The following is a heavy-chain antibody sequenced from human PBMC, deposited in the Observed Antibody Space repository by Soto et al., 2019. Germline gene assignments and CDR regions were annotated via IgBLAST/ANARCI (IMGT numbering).Heavy chain of an antibody. V-gene: IGHV3-21*01. J-gene: IGHJ6*02. CDR2: ISSSSSYI. D-gene: IGHD3-3*01. Sequence: LRLSCAASGFTFSSYSMNWVRQAPGKGLEWVSSISSSSSYIYYADSVKGRFTISRDNAKNSLYLQMNSLRAEDTAVYYCARIPEYYDFWSGPPYYYYYGMDVWGQGTTVTVSS. CDR3: ARIPEYYDFWSGPPYYYYYGMDV. CDR1: GFTFSSYS.